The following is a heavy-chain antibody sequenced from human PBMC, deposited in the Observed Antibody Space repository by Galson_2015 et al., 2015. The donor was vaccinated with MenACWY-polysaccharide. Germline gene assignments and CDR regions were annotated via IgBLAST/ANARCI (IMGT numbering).Heavy chain of an antibody. CDR1: GASITTGLYY. J-gene: IGHJ3*02. CDR2: IFYNGNT. D-gene: IGHD3-22*01. CDR3: ARAAHYEPFNI. Sequence: ETLSLTCSVSGASITTGLYYLGWLRQLPGKGLEWIGSIFYNGNTYYNPSLESRAAVSADTSKSQFFLGLTSMTAADTAVYFCARAAHYEPFNIWGQGTLVTVSS. V-gene: IGHV4-39*07.